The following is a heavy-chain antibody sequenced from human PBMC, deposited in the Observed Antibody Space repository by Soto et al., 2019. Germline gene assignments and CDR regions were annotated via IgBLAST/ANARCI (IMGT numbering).Heavy chain of an antibody. CDR2: INHSGST. J-gene: IGHJ4*02. CDR3: ARGGYSYGHENYFDY. V-gene: IGHV4-34*01. Sequence: ASETLSLTCAVYGGSFSGYYWSWIRQPPGKGLEWIGEINHSGSTNYNPSLKSRVTISVDTSKNQFSLKLSSVTAADTAVYYCARGGYSYGHENYFDYWGQGTLVTVSS. CDR1: GGSFSGYY. D-gene: IGHD5-18*01.